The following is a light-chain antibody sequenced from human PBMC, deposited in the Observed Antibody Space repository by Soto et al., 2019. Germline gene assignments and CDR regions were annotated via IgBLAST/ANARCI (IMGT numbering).Light chain of an antibody. CDR1: QSVSSN. J-gene: IGKJ5*01. CDR3: QQYNNWIT. Sequence: DIVMTQSPATLSVSPGERATLSCRASQSVSSNLAWYQQNPGQAPRLLIYVASTRATGLPARFSGSGSGTEFTLTISSLQSEDFAVYYCQQYNNWITFGQGTRLEIK. CDR2: VAS. V-gene: IGKV3-15*01.